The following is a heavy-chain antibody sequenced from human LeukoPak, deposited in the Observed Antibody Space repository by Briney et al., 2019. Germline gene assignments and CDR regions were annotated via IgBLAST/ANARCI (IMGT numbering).Heavy chain of an antibody. J-gene: IGHJ4*02. D-gene: IGHD6-19*01. CDR3: AKDWMAVDDSYYFDY. CDR2: ISGSGGST. CDR1: GFTFSSYA. Sequence: GGSLRLSCAASGFTFSSYAMSWVRQAPRKGLEWVSAISGSGGSTYYADSVKGRFTISRDNSKNTLYLQMNSLRAEDTAVYYCAKDWMAVDDSYYFDYWGQGTLVTVSS. V-gene: IGHV3-23*01.